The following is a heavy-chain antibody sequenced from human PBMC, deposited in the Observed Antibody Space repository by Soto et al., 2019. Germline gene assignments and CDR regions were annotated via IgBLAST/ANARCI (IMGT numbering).Heavy chain of an antibody. CDR1: GGSISSYY. D-gene: IGHD5-18*01. CDR2: IYYSGST. Sequence: PSETLSLTCTVSGGSISSYYWSWIRQPPGKGLEWIGYIYYSGSTNYNPSLKSRVTISVDTSKNQFSLKLSSVTAADTAVYYCARWRYSYGCDYWGQGTLVTVS. V-gene: IGHV4-59*01. CDR3: ARWRYSYGCDY. J-gene: IGHJ4*02.